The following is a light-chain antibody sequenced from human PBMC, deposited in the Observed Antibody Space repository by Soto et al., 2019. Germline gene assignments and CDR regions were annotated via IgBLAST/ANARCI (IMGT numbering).Light chain of an antibody. CDR2: GAS. CDR3: QQYHTSPLM. J-gene: IGKJ1*01. V-gene: IGKV3-20*01. CDR1: QSVRSNY. Sequence: EIVLTQSPGTLSLSPGERATLACRASQSVRSNYLAWYQQKPGQAPRLLIYGASSRATGIPDRFSGSGSGTDFTLTIRRLEPEDLAMYYCQQYHTSPLMFGQGTKVDIK.